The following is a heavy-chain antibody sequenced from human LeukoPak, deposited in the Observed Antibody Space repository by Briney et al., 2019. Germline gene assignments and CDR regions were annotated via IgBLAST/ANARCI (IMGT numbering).Heavy chain of an antibody. V-gene: IGHV3-15*01. CDR3: ATGLGGY. CDR1: GFTFSNAW. Sequence: KPGGSLRLSCAASGFTFSNAWMSWVRQAPGKGLEWVGRIKTKTDGGTTDYAAPGKGRFTVSRDDSKNTLYLQMNSLKTEDTAIYYCATGLGGYWGQGTLVTVSS. D-gene: IGHD4-23*01. CDR2: IKTKTDGGTT. J-gene: IGHJ4*02.